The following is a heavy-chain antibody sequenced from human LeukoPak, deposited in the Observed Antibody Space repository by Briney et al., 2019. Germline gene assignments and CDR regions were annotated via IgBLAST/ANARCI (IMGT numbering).Heavy chain of an antibody. J-gene: IGHJ2*01. V-gene: IGHV3-23*01. CDR2: ISGSGGST. CDR3: AKDRIAVATASIWYFDL. Sequence: QPGGSPRLSCAASGFTFSSYAMSWARQAPGKGLGWVSAISGSGGSTYYADSVKGPFTISRDNSKNTLYLQMNSLRDEDTAVYYCAKDRIAVATASIWYFDLWGRGTLVTVSS. CDR1: GFTFSSYA. D-gene: IGHD6-19*01.